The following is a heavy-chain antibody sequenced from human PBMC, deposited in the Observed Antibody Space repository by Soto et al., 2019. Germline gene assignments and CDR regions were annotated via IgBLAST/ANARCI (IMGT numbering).Heavy chain of an antibody. J-gene: IGHJ3*02. CDR1: GGFVSSGSYY. V-gene: IGHV4-34*01. CDR3: ARVERGTATTVINAFDI. Sequence: QVQLQQWGAGLLKPSETLSLTCAVYGGFVSSGSYYWSCIRQPPGKGLEWIGEMSHRGGTHFNPSRKSRATISVDTSKNQFSLKRSSVTAADTALYYCARVERGTATTVINAFDIWGPGTMVTVSS. D-gene: IGHD1-1*01. CDR2: MSHRGGT.